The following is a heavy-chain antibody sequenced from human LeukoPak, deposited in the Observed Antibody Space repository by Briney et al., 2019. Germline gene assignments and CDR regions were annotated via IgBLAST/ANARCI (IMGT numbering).Heavy chain of an antibody. D-gene: IGHD6-13*01. CDR3: ARVESSWYIEK. Sequence: SETLSLTCTVSGGPINSYYWSWIRQPPGKGLEWIGYIYYSGSTNYNPSLKSRVTISVDTSKNQFSLKLSSVTAADTAVYYCARVESSWYIEKWGQGTLVTVSS. CDR1: GGPINSYY. J-gene: IGHJ4*02. V-gene: IGHV4-59*01. CDR2: IYYSGST.